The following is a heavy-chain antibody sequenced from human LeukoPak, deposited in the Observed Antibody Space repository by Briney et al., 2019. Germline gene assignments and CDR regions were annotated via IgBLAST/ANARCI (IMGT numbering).Heavy chain of an antibody. V-gene: IGHV3-23*01. D-gene: IGHD2-15*01. Sequence: GGTLRLSCAASGFSFSNYGMNWVRQAPGKGLEWVSGITGSGGSTYYADSVKGRFTISRDNSKNTLYLQMNSLRAEDTAVYYCARVVYYYYYMDVWGKGTTVTISS. J-gene: IGHJ6*03. CDR2: ITGSGGST. CDR3: ARVVYYYYYMDV. CDR1: GFSFSNYG.